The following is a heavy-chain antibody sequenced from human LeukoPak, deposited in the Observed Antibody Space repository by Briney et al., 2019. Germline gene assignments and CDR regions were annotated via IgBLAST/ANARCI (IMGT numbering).Heavy chain of an antibody. V-gene: IGHV3-74*01. J-gene: IGHJ6*02. CDR3: AKDILGGDIDYYGMDV. CDR1: GFTFSSYW. CDR2: INSDGSST. Sequence: SGGSLRLSCAASGFTFSSYWMHWVRQAPGKGLVWVSRINSDGSSTSYADSVKGRFTISRDNAKNSLYLQMNSLRAEDTALYYCAKDILGGDIDYYGMDVWGQGTTVTVSS. D-gene: IGHD5-12*01.